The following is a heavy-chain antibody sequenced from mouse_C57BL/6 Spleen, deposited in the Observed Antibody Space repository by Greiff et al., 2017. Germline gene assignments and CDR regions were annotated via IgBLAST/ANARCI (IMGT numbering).Heavy chain of an antibody. D-gene: IGHD1-1*01. CDR3: ARPSVYYEYAMDY. V-gene: IGHV5-9*01. J-gene: IGHJ4*01. CDR2: ISGGGGNT. Sequence: EVQGVESGGGLVKPGGSLKLSCAASGFTFSSYTMSWVRQTPEKRLEWVATISGGGGNTYYPDSVKGRFTISRDNAKNTLYLQMSSLRSEDTALYYCARPSVYYEYAMDYWGQGTSVTVSS. CDR1: GFTFSSYT.